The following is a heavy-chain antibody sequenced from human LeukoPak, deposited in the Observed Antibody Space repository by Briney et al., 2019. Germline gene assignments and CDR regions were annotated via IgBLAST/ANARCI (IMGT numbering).Heavy chain of an antibody. J-gene: IGHJ4*02. D-gene: IGHD3-22*01. CDR1: GCSISSSSYY. CDR3: ARSPRSSYYDTPPYYVDY. V-gene: IGHV4-39*01. CDR2: FYYSGST. Sequence: SEALSLTCTVSGCSISSSSYYWGWIRQPPGKGLEWIGSFYYSGSTYYNLSLKSRVTISVDTSKNQSSLKLSSVTAADTAVYYCARSPRSSYYDTPPYYVDYCGQGTLVTVSS.